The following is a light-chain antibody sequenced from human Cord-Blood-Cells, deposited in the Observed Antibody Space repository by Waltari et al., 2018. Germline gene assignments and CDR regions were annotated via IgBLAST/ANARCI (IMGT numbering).Light chain of an antibody. CDR3: QQYGSSPRT. J-gene: IGKJ1*01. CDR2: GAS. V-gene: IGKV3-20*01. CDR1: QSVSSSY. Sequence: EIVLTQSPGTLSLSPGERATLSCRASQSVSSSYLAWYQQKPGQAPRLLIHGASSRATGIPARFSGSGSGTDFTLTISRLEPEDFAVYYCQQYGSSPRTFGQGTKVEIK.